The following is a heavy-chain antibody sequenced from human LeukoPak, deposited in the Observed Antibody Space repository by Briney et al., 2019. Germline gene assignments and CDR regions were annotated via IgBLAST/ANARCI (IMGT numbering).Heavy chain of an antibody. J-gene: IGHJ1*01. CDR1: GFTFDDYA. D-gene: IGHD6-19*01. CDR3: AKDRYSSGWFEKTGYFQH. CDR2: ISWNSGSI. Sequence: PGGSLRLSCAASGFTFDDYAMHWVRQAPGKGLEWVSGISWNSGSIGYADSVKGRFTISRDNAKNSLYLQMNSLRAEDTALYYCAKDRYSSGWFEKTGYFQHWGQGTLVTVSS. V-gene: IGHV3-9*01.